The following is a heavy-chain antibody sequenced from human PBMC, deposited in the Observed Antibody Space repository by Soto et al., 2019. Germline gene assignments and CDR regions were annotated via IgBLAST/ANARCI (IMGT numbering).Heavy chain of an antibody. D-gene: IGHD2-15*01. CDR1: GYTFNDFG. CDR3: ARDIAFDSDY. Sequence: QVHLLQSGAEVQKPGASVKVSCKTSGYTFNDFGITWGRQAPGLGLEWLGWIYPKPGKMNFAPKFQNRGIMNTEPSTSTAFIELTSLTFDDWGIYFGARDIAFDSDYWGQGTLVTVS. V-gene: IGHV1-18*01. J-gene: IGHJ4*02. CDR2: IYPKPGKM.